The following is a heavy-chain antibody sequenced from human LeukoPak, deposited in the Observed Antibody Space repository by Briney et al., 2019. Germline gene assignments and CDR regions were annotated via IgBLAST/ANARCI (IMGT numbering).Heavy chain of an antibody. CDR3: ARQGPYSSGWYPQFDY. V-gene: IGHV4-39*01. Sequence: PSETLSLTCTVSGVSIISSSYYWGWIRQPPGKGLEWIGSIYYSGNTYYNPSLKSRVTIFVDTSKNQFSLRLSSVTAADTAVYYCARQGPYSSGWYPQFDYWGQGTLVTVSS. CDR1: GVSIISSSYY. J-gene: IGHJ4*02. CDR2: IYYSGNT. D-gene: IGHD6-19*01.